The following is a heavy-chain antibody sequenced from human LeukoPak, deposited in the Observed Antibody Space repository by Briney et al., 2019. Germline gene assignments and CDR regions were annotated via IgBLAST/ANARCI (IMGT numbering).Heavy chain of an antibody. CDR1: GCNLSSYW. J-gene: IGHJ2*01. CDR2: IDPDGSTT. V-gene: IGHV3-74*01. D-gene: IGHD6-13*01. CDR3: SRVQAGQAGLRDL. Sequence: GGSLRLSCTASGCNLSSYWMRWVRQAPGEGLVWVSRIDPDGSTTNYADSVKGRFTTSRDNAKNTLYLQMNSLRAEDTALYYCSRVQAGQAGLRDLWGCGTMVTVSS.